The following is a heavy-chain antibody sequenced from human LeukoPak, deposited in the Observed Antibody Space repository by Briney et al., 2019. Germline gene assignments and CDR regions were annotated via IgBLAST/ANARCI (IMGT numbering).Heavy chain of an antibody. V-gene: IGHV3-74*01. D-gene: IGHD2-8*01. CDR3: ATRCTNGVCPFDY. J-gene: IGHJ4*02. CDR2: INSDGGST. Sequence: PGGSLRLSCAASGFTFSSYWMHWVRHAPGKGLVWVSRINSDGGSTSYADSVKGRFTISRDNAKNTLYLQMNSLRAEDTAVYYCATRCTNGVCPFDYWGQGTLVTVSS. CDR1: GFTFSSYW.